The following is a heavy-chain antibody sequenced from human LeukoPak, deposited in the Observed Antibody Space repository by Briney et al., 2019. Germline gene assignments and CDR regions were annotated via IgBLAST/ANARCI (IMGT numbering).Heavy chain of an antibody. D-gene: IGHD2-8*01. CDR3: ASSDCTNGVCYGGYYYYYYMDV. J-gene: IGHJ6*03. CDR1: GGSISSGTYY. Sequence: PSETLSLTCTVSGGSISSGTYYWAWIRQPPGKGLEWIGTIYHSGSTYYNPSLKSRVTISVDTSKNQFSLKLSSVTAADTAVYYCASSDCTNGVCYGGYYYYYYMDVWGKGTTVTVSS. V-gene: IGHV4-39*07. CDR2: IYHSGST.